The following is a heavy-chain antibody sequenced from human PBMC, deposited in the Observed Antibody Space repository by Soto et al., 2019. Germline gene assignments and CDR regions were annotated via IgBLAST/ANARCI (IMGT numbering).Heavy chain of an antibody. CDR1: RFTFSNYA. V-gene: IGHV3-23*01. CDR3: AKEPRYYFGSGTYSLDY. CDR2: ISGSGGST. J-gene: IGHJ4*02. Sequence: GGSLRLSCAAPRFTFSNYAMNWVRQAPGKGLEWVSAISGSGGSTYYADSVEGRFAISRDNSKNTLYLQMNSLRAEDTAVYYCAKEPRYYFGSGTYSLDYWGQGTLVTVSS. D-gene: IGHD3-10*01.